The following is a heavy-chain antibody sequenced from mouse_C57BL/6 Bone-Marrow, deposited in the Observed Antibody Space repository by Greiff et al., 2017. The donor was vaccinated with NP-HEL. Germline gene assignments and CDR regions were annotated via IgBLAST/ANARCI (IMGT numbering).Heavy chain of an antibody. V-gene: IGHV1-59*01. Sequence: VQLQQPGAELVRPGTSVKLSCKASGYTFTSYWMHWVKQRPGQGLEWIGVIDPSDSYTNYNQKFKGKATLTVDTSSSTAYMQLSSLTSEDSAVYYCVPFYYGIHYYAMDYWGQGTSVTVSS. CDR3: VPFYYGIHYYAMDY. CDR1: GYTFTSYW. CDR2: IDPSDSYT. D-gene: IGHD2-1*01. J-gene: IGHJ4*01.